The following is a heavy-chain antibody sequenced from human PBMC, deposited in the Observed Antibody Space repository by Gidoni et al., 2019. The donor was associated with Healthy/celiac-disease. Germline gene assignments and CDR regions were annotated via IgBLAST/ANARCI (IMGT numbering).Heavy chain of an antibody. CDR3: AKGLRVWSGGLYYGMDV. D-gene: IGHD3-3*01. CDR2: ISWNSGSI. J-gene: IGHJ6*02. V-gene: IGHV3-9*01. Sequence: EVQLVASGGGLVQPGRSLRLFCAASGFTFDDYAMHWVRQAPGKGLEWVSGISWNSGSIGYADSVKGRFTISRDNAKNSLYLQMNSLRAEDTALYYCAKGLRVWSGGLYYGMDVWGQGTTVTVSS. CDR1: GFTFDDYA.